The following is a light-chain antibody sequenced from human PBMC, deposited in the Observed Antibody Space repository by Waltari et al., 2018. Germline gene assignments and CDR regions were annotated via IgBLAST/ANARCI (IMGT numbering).Light chain of an antibody. CDR1: QSVTSTY. Sequence: EIVLTQSPGTLSLSPGERATLSCRASQSVTSTYLAWYQQKPGQAPRLLIYGASSRATGIPDRCSGSGSGTDFTLTITRLEPEDSAVYYCQPYDDSPPWTFGQGTKVEIK. J-gene: IGKJ1*01. V-gene: IGKV3-20*01. CDR2: GAS. CDR3: QPYDDSPPWT.